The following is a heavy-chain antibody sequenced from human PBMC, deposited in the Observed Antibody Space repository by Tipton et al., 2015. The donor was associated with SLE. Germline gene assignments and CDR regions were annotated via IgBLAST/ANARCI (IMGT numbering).Heavy chain of an antibody. J-gene: IGHJ4*02. V-gene: IGHV4-38-2*01. Sequence: GLVKPSETLSLTCAVSGYYISSGYYWGWIRQPPGKGLEWIGNIYRDGTTSYSPSLKSRVTISVDTSKNQFSLKLSSVTAADTAVYYCVRPDGGGWYDYWGQGTLVTVSS. CDR3: VRPDGGGWYDY. CDR2: IYRDGTT. D-gene: IGHD6-19*01. CDR1: GYYISSGYY.